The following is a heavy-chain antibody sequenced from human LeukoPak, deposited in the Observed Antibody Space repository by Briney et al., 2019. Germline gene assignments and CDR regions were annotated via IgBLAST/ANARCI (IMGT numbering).Heavy chain of an antibody. Sequence: GGSLRLSCAASGFTFSNYGMHWVRQAPGKGLEWVSFIGPDEDNKNYADSVKGLFTISRDNSKNTLYRQMNSLRPEDTAVYYCAKDRTAYAYYLESWGQGTLVTVSS. D-gene: IGHD2-21*02. J-gene: IGHJ4*02. V-gene: IGHV3-30*02. CDR1: GFTFSNYG. CDR2: IGPDEDNK. CDR3: AKDRTAYAYYLES.